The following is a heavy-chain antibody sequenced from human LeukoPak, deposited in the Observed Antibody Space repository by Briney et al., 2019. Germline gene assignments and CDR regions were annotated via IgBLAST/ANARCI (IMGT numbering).Heavy chain of an antibody. J-gene: IGHJ6*04. CDR1: GFTFSSYE. V-gene: IGHV3-48*03. Sequence: GGSLRLSCAASGFTFSSYEMNWVRQAPGKGLEWVSYISSSGSTIYYADSVKGRFTISRDNAKSSAYLQMNSLRAADTAVYYCAELGITMIGGVWGKGTTVTISS. D-gene: IGHD3-10*02. CDR3: AELGITMIGGV. CDR2: ISSSGSTI.